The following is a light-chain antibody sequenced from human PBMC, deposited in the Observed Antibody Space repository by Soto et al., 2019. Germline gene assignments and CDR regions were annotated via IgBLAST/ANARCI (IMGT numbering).Light chain of an antibody. CDR1: QSVSSSY. V-gene: IGKV3-20*01. CDR3: QQYGSSPRT. CDR2: GAS. J-gene: IGKJ1*01. Sequence: EMGLTQAPGTLSLSRGERASLACRASQSVSSSYLAWYQQKPGQAPRLLIFGASTRATGIPDRFSGSGSGTDFTLTISRLEPEDFAVYFCQQYGSSPRTFGQGTKVDIK.